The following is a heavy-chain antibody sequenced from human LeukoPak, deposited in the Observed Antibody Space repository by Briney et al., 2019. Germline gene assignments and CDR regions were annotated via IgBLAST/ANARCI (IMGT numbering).Heavy chain of an antibody. CDR3: ARTRPAAGTLWYYYYYMDV. J-gene: IGHJ6*03. D-gene: IGHD6-13*01. Sequence: ASVKVSCKASGYTFTSYDINWVRQAAGQGLEWMGWMNPNSGNTGYAQKFQGRVTMTRNTSISTAYMELSSLRSEDTAVYYCARTRPAAGTLWYYYYYMDVWGKGTTVTVSS. CDR1: GYTFTSYD. V-gene: IGHV1-8*01. CDR2: MNPNSGNT.